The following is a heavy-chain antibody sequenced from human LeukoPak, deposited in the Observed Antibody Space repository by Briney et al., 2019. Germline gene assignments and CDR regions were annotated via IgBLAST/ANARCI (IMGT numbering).Heavy chain of an antibody. Sequence: AASVKVSCKASGYTFTSYYMHWVRQAPGQGLEWMGWISAYNGNTNYAQKLQGRVTMATDTSTSTAYMELRSLRSDDTAVYYCARRSATVTLKNDYWGQGTLVTVSS. CDR3: ARRSATVTLKNDY. J-gene: IGHJ4*02. CDR1: GYTFTSYY. V-gene: IGHV1-18*04. D-gene: IGHD4-17*01. CDR2: ISAYNGNT.